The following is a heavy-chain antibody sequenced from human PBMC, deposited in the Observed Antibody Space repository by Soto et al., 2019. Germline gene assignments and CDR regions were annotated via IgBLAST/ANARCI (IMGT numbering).Heavy chain of an antibody. Sequence: GGSLRLSCAASGFTFSSYSMNWVRQAPGKGLEWVAVISYDGSNKYYADSVRGRFTISRDNSKNTLYLQMNSLRAEDTAVYYCAKTSGAHYGMDVWGQGTTVTVSS. J-gene: IGHJ6*02. V-gene: IGHV3-30*18. CDR2: ISYDGSNK. D-gene: IGHD1-26*01. CDR1: GFTFSSYS. CDR3: AKTSGAHYGMDV.